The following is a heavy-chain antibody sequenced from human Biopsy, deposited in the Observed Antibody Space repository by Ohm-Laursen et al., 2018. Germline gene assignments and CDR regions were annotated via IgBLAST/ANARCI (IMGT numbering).Heavy chain of an antibody. CDR3: ASVVLGPTNDAFDL. CDR1: GGDINNYY. CDR2: IYPGGST. J-gene: IGHJ3*01. D-gene: IGHD3-22*01. V-gene: IGHV4-4*07. Sequence: SDTLSLTWNVSGGDINNYYWSWIRQPAGKGLEWIGRIYPGGSTNYNPSLKSRVTMSVDTSKKQLSLRLRSVTAADTAMHYCASVVLGPTNDAFDLWGQGTMVVVSS.